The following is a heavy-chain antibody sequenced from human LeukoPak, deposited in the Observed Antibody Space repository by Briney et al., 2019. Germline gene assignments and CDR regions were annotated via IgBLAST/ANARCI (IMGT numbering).Heavy chain of an antibody. Sequence: GGSLRLSCAASGFTFSSYGMHWVRQAPGKGLEWVAVISYDGSNKYYADSVKGRFTISRDNSKNTLYLQMNSLRAEDTAVYYCAKGASGTYDILTGYKYGMDVWGQGTTVTVSS. CDR3: AKGASGTYDILTGYKYGMDV. J-gene: IGHJ6*02. V-gene: IGHV3-30*18. CDR1: GFTFSSYG. CDR2: ISYDGSNK. D-gene: IGHD3-9*01.